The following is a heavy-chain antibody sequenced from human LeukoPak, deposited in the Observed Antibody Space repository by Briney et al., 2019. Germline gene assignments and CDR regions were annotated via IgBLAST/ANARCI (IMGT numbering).Heavy chain of an antibody. CDR2: IYYSGST. J-gene: IGHJ4*02. CDR1: GASISISDYF. CDR3: ARSSEYGDPFNY. V-gene: IGHV4-39*01. Sequence: SSETLSLTCTLSGASISISDYFWGWIRQPPGKGLEWIGSIYYSGSTYYTPSLKDRVTISVDTSRNQFSMKLNSVTAADTAVYYCARSSEYGDPFNYWGQGTLVTVSS. D-gene: IGHD4-17*01.